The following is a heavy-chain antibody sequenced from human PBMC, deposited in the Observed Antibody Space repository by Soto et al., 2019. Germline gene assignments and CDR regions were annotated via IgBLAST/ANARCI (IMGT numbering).Heavy chain of an antibody. CDR1: GYTFTSYY. CDR2: INPSGGST. CDR3: ARVLDSGRPIDY. V-gene: IGHV1-46*01. J-gene: IGHJ4*02. Sequence: QVQLVQSGAEVKKPGASVKVSCKASGYTFTSYYMNWVRQAPGQGLEWMGIINPSGGSTSYAQKLQGRVTMTRDTSTSTVYMELSRLNSEDTAVYYCARVLDSGRPIDYWGQGTLVTVSS. D-gene: IGHD1-26*01.